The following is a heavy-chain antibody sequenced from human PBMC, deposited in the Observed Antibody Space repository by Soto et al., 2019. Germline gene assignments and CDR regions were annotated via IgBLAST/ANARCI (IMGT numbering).Heavy chain of an antibody. J-gene: IGHJ4*02. CDR2: TYYSGST. Sequence: SGTLSLTCTVSGGSMIAYYWNWMRQPPGKGLQWVGYTYYSGSTTYNPSLKSRVTLSVDSSKNQFSLKLDSVTPADTAVYYCASVRGTAGKRYFDYWGPGTLVTVSS. V-gene: IGHV4-59*12. CDR1: GGSMIAYY. CDR3: ASVRGTAGKRYFDY. D-gene: IGHD6-13*01.